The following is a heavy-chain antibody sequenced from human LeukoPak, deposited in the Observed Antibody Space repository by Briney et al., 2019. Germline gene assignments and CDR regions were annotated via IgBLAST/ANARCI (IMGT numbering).Heavy chain of an antibody. Sequence: SETLSLTCTVSGGSISSYYWSWIRQPPGKGLEWIGYIYYSGSTNYNPSLKSRVTISVDTSKNQFSLKLSSVTAADTAVYYCARGNGYYYDSSGYYYPLYNWFDPWGQGTLVTVSS. D-gene: IGHD3-22*01. CDR3: ARGNGYYYDSSGYYYPLYNWFDP. V-gene: IGHV4-59*12. CDR2: IYYSGST. CDR1: GGSISSYY. J-gene: IGHJ5*02.